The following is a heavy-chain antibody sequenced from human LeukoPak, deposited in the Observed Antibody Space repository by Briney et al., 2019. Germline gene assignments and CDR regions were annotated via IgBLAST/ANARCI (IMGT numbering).Heavy chain of an antibody. Sequence: ASVKVSCKASGYTFTRNGISWVRQAPGQGLEWMGWISTYSANPIYAQKLQGRVTMTTDTSTSTAYMELRSLRSDDTAVYYCARGGGYSSGWPHAGAFDIWGQGTMVTVSS. V-gene: IGHV1-18*01. D-gene: IGHD6-19*01. CDR2: ISTYSANP. CDR1: GYTFTRNG. CDR3: ARGGGYSSGWPHAGAFDI. J-gene: IGHJ3*02.